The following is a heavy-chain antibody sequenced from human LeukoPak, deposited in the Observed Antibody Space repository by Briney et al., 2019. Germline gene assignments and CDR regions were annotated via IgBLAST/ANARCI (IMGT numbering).Heavy chain of an antibody. V-gene: IGHV4-39*01. CDR1: GGSISSGSYY. D-gene: IGHD6-19*01. Sequence: SATLSLTCTVTGGSISSGSYYWGWIRQPPGKGQESTGRIFYSGGTIYNPSFQGPVTLSVDTSTNQFSLKLSSVTAADTSVYYCARLSAGYSSGWPTDWGQGTLVTVSS. CDR2: IFYSGGT. J-gene: IGHJ4*02. CDR3: ARLSAGYSSGWPTD.